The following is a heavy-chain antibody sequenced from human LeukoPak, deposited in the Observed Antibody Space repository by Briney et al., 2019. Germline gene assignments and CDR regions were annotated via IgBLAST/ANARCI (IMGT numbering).Heavy chain of an antibody. CDR1: GFTFSSYG. Sequence: PGRSLRLSCAASGFTFSSYGMHWVRQAPGKGLEWVAVIWYDGSNKYYADSVKGRFTISRDNSKNTLYLQMNSLRAEDTAVYYCAKPNSSGWYSYWGQGTLVTVSS. CDR3: AKPNSSGWYSY. V-gene: IGHV3-33*06. CDR2: IWYDGSNK. J-gene: IGHJ4*02. D-gene: IGHD6-19*01.